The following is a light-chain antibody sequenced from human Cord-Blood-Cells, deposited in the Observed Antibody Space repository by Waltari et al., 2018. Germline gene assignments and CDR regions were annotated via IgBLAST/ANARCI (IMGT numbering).Light chain of an antibody. CDR3: QQYNNWPPWT. CDR1: QSVSSN. Sequence: EIVMTQSPATLSVSPGERATISCRASQSVSSNLAWYQKKPGQAPRLLIYGASTRATGIPARFSGSGSGTEFTLTISSLQSEDFAVYYCQQYNNWPPWTFGQGTKVEIK. V-gene: IGKV3-15*01. CDR2: GAS. J-gene: IGKJ1*01.